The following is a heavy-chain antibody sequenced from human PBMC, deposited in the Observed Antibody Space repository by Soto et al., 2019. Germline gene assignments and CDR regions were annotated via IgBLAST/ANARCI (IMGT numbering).Heavy chain of an antibody. CDR3: ARDGMTTGDT. CDR1: GVSVRSYT. CDR2: VFSSVSA. D-gene: IGHD2-21*02. Sequence: TSETLSLTCIVSGVSVRSYTWSWVRQPANKGLEWIGRVFSSVSATYNPSLKSRVSITMDTPENRISLKLDSVTAADAGVYYCARDGMTTGDTWGPGTAVTVS. J-gene: IGHJ4*02. V-gene: IGHV4-4*07.